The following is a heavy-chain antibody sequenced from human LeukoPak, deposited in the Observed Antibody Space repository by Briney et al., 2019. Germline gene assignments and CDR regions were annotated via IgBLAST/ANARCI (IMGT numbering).Heavy chain of an antibody. D-gene: IGHD6-19*01. CDR2: ISSSSSYI. Sequence: GGTLRLSCAASGFTFSSYGMSWVRQAPGKGLEWVSSISSSSSYIYYADSVKGRFTISRDNAKNSLYLQMNSLRAEDTAVYYCARDLKSSGWYEGFDYWGQGILVTVSS. J-gene: IGHJ4*02. CDR3: ARDLKSSGWYEGFDY. CDR1: GFTFSSYG. V-gene: IGHV3-21*04.